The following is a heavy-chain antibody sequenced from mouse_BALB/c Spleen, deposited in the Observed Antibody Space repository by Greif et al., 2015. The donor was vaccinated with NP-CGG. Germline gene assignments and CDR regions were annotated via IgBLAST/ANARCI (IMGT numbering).Heavy chain of an antibody. Sequence: QVQLQQPGPELVKPGASVKISCKASGYTFTDYYINWVKQKPGQGLEWIGWIYPGSGNTKYNEKFKGKATLTVDTSSSTAYMQFSSLTSEDTAVYFCARRTGTEAMDYWGHGTSVTVSS. CDR2: IYPGSGNT. CDR3: ARRTGTEAMDY. V-gene: IGHV1-84*02. J-gene: IGHJ4*01. D-gene: IGHD4-1*01. CDR1: GYTFTDYY.